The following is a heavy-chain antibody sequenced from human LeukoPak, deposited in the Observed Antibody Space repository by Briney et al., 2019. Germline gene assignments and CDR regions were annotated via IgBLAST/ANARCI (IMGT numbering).Heavy chain of an antibody. CDR3: VSFYETY. V-gene: IGHV3-74*01. Sequence: GGSLRLSCAASGNYWMHWVRQAPGKGLVWVSHINSDGSWTGYADSVKGRFTISKDNAKNAVYLQMNNLRAEDTAVYYCVSFYETYWGRRTLVTVSS. CDR2: INSDGSWT. CDR1: GNYW. J-gene: IGHJ4*02. D-gene: IGHD2-2*01.